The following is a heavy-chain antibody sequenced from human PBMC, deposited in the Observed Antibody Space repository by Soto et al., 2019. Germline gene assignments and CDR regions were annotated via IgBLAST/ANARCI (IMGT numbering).Heavy chain of an antibody. CDR3: ARRWYDILTGYYPSFGWFDP. J-gene: IGHJ5*02. V-gene: IGHV4-4*02. CDR2: IYHSGST. Sequence: SETLSLTCAVSSGSISSSNWWSWVRQPPGKGLEWIGEIYHSGSTNYNPSLKSRVTISVDKSKNQFSPKLSSVTAADTAVYYCARRWYDILTGYYPSFGWFDPWGQGTLVTVSS. CDR1: SGSISSSNW. D-gene: IGHD3-9*01.